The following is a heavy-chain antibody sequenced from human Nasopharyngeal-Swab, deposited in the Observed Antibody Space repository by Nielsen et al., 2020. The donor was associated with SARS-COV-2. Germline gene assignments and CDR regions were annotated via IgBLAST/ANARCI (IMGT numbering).Heavy chain of an antibody. CDR1: GFTFSSYA. CDR3: AKVRSWRLDAFDS. CDR2: IHSGPSNT. J-gene: IGHJ4*02. V-gene: IGHV3-23*03. D-gene: IGHD6-13*01. Sequence: GGSLRLSCAASGFTFSSYAMSWVRQAPGKGLEWVSVIHSGPSNTYYVDSVKGRFTISRDNSKKTLFLQMDSLRVEDTAVYYCAKVRSWRLDAFDSWGQGTLVTVSS.